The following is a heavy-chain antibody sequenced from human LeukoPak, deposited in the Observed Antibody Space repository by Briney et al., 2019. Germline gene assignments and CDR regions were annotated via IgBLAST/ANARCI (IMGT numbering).Heavy chain of an antibody. CDR1: GFTFSDHY. Sequence: PGGSLRLSCAASGFTFSDHYIDWVRQATGKGLEWGGRSRDKGNSYTTAYAASVRGRFTISRDDSKNSLYLQMNSLKIEDTAVYHCTKLARAPRDFDYWGQGTLVTVSS. D-gene: IGHD3-10*01. J-gene: IGHJ4*01. V-gene: IGHV3-72*01. CDR2: SRDKGNSYTT. CDR3: TKLARAPRDFDY.